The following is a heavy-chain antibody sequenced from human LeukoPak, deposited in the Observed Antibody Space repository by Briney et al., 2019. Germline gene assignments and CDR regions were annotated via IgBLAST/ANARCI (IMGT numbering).Heavy chain of an antibody. J-gene: IGHJ4*02. CDR2: ISSSGSTK. CDR1: GFTFSSYE. V-gene: IGHV3-48*03. Sequence: GGSLRLSCAASGFTFSSYEMNWVRQAPGKGLEWVSYISSSGSTKDYTDSVKGRFTISRDNAKNSLYLQMNSLRAEDTAVYYCARDYYYDSSGSFDYWGQGTLVTVSS. D-gene: IGHD3-22*01. CDR3: ARDYYYDSSGSFDY.